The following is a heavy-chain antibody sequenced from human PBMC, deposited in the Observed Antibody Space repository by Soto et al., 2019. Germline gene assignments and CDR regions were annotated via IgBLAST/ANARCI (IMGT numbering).Heavy chain of an antibody. CDR1: GFTFSKYA. CDR3: AKGKGTGVTRVGAFDI. CDR2: ISDSGVTT. V-gene: IGHV3-23*01. D-gene: IGHD2-8*02. Sequence: EVQLLESGGGLAQSGGSLRLSCAASGFTFSKYAMRWVRQAPGTGLDWVSGISDSGVTTYSADSVKGRFAISRDNSKNTLYLQMNSLRAEDTAVYYCAKGKGTGVTRVGAFDIWGQGTMVTVSS. J-gene: IGHJ3*02.